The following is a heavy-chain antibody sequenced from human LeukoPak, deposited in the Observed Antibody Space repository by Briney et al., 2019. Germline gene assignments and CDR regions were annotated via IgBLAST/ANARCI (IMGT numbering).Heavy chain of an antibody. Sequence: SETLSLTCTVSGGSISSSSYYWGWIRQPPGKGLEWIGSIYYSGSTYYNPSPKSRVTISVDTSKNQFSLKLSSVTAADTAVYYCAREGGGYYYGSGSYISYWGQGTLVTVSS. J-gene: IGHJ4*02. CDR3: AREGGGYYYGSGSYISY. V-gene: IGHV4-39*07. D-gene: IGHD3-10*01. CDR2: IYYSGST. CDR1: GGSISSSSYY.